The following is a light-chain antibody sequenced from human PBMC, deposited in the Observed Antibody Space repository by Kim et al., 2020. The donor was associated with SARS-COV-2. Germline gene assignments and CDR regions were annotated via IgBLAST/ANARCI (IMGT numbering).Light chain of an antibody. J-gene: IGLJ3*02. CDR3: QAWDSSAVV. V-gene: IGLV3-1*01. CDR1: KLGEKY. CDR2: QDT. Sequence: SVSPGQTASITCYGDKLGEKYTCWYQQKPGQSPVLVIYQDTKLPSGIPERFSGYTSVNTATLTISGTQAVDEADYYCQAWDSSAVVFGGGTQLTVL.